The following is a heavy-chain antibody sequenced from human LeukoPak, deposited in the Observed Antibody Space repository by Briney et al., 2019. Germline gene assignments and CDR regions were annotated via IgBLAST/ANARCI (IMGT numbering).Heavy chain of an antibody. CDR2: FYYSGST. CDR1: GGSISSYY. Sequence: SETLSLTCTVSGGSISSYYWSWIRQPPGKGLEWIGYFYYSGSTNYNPSLKSRVTISVDTSKNQFSLKLSSVTAADTAVYYCARARHSPRYFDLWGRGTLVTVSS. D-gene: IGHD5-18*01. CDR3: ARARHSPRYFDL. V-gene: IGHV4-59*01. J-gene: IGHJ2*01.